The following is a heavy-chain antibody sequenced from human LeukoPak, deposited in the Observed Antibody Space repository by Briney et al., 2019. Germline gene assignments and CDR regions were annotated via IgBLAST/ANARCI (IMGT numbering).Heavy chain of an antibody. CDR2: ISCYNGDT. CDR1: GYTFRNYG. D-gene: IGHD3-22*01. CDR3: ARDNPYYYLY. V-gene: IGHV1-18*01. Sequence: ASVKVSCKGSGYTFRNYGISWVRQAPGQGLEWMGWISCYNGDTKYAQKFQGRVTMTTDTSTSTTYMESRSLRSDDTAVYYCARDNPYYYLYWGQGTLVTVSS. J-gene: IGHJ4*02.